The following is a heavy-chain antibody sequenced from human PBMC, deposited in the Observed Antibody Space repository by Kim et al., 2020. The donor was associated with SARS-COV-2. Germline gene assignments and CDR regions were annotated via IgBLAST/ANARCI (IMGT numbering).Heavy chain of an antibody. V-gene: IGHV1-69*13. CDR3: ARVGYYDSSGYYDY. D-gene: IGHD3-22*01. CDR1: GGTFSSYA. Sequence: SVKVSCKASGGTFSSYAISWVRQAPGQGLEWMGGIIPIFGTANYAQKFQGRVTITADESTSTAYMELSSLRSEDTAVYYCARVGYYDSSGYYDYWGQGTLVTVSS. J-gene: IGHJ4*02. CDR2: IIPIFGTA.